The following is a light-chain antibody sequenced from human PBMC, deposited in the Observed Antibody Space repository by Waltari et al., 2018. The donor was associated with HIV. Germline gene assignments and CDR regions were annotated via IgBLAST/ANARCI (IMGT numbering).Light chain of an antibody. Sequence: QSVLTQPPSASGTPGQRVTISCSGSSSNVGSNYVNWYQQLPGTAPKVLIYNNNQRPSGVPDRFSGSKSGTSASLAISGLQSEDEANYYCASWDDSLNGRLFGGGTKLTVL. CDR2: NNN. V-gene: IGLV1-44*01. J-gene: IGLJ2*01. CDR3: ASWDDSLNGRL. CDR1: SSNVGSNY.